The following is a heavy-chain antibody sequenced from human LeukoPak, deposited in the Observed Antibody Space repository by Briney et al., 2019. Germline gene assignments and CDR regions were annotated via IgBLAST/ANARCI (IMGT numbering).Heavy chain of an antibody. J-gene: IGHJ4*02. Sequence: ASVKVSCKASGYTFTSCGISWVRQAPGQGLEWMGWISAYNGNTNYAQKLQGRVTMTTDTSTSTAYMELRSLRSDDTAVYYCARDRTPVEMRDYWGQGTLVTVSS. CDR3: ARDRTPVEMRDY. CDR2: ISAYNGNT. CDR1: GYTFTSCG. V-gene: IGHV1-18*01. D-gene: IGHD5-24*01.